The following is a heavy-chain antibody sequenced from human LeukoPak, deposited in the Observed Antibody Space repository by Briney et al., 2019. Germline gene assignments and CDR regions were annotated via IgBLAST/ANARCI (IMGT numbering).Heavy chain of an antibody. D-gene: IGHD4-17*01. CDR3: AKGPTTVTTPWPYYYDMDV. Sequence: PGGSLRLSCAASGFTFSSYGMHWVRQAPGKGLEWVSAISGSGGSSYYADSVKGRFTISRDNSRNTLYLQMSSLRAEDTAVYYCAKGPTTVTTPWPYYYDMDVWGQGTTVTVSS. CDR2: ISGSGGSS. V-gene: IGHV3-23*01. CDR1: GFTFSSYG. J-gene: IGHJ6*02.